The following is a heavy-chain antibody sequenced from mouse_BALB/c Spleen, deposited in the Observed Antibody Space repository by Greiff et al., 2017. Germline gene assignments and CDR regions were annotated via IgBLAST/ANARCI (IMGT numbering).Heavy chain of an antibody. CDR2: IISGGST. J-gene: IGHJ2*01. CDR1: GFTFSSYA. V-gene: IGHV5-6-5*01. CDR3: AKEVATWGY. Sequence: EVKLMESGGGLVKPGGSLKLSCAASGFTFSSYAMSWVRQTPEKSLEWFGSIISGGSTYYPDSVKGRFTIARDNARNIMYLQISRLRSEYTAMYYCAKEVATWGYWGRGTTLTVSS.